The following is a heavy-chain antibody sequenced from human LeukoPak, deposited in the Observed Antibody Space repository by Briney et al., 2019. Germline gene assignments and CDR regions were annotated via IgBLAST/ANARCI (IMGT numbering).Heavy chain of an antibody. D-gene: IGHD6-13*01. CDR1: GVSFSGYY. CDR2: INHSGST. J-gene: IGHJ6*03. V-gene: IGHV4-34*01. CDR3: ARGWSSSWYNYYHYMDV. Sequence: PSETLSLTCAVYGVSFSGYYRSWIRQPPGKGLERIGEINHSGSTNYNPSLKSRVTISVDTSKNQFSLKLSSVTAADTAVYYCARGWSSSWYNYYHYMDVWGKGTTVTVSS.